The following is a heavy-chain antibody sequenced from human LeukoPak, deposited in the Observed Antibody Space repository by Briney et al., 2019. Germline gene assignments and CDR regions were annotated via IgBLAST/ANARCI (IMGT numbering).Heavy chain of an antibody. V-gene: IGHV3-13*01. D-gene: IGHD2-2*01. CDR2: IDTAGDT. CDR3: TRGSCRSTSCYERLNGLDV. J-gene: IGHJ6*02. Sequence: PGGSLRLSCAASGFSFSSYDIHWVRQGSGKGLEWVSSIDTAGDTYYLGSVKGRFTISRENAKNSLYPQMNSLRAEDTAVYYCTRGSCRSTSCYERLNGLDVWGQGTTVTVSS. CDR1: GFSFSSYD.